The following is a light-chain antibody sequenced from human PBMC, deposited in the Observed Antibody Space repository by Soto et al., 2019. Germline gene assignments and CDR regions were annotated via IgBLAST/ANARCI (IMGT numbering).Light chain of an antibody. Sequence: VLTQPPSASGTPGQRVFISCSGSSSNIGGTNYAYWYQQLPGAAPKLLMHSNNLRPSGVPERISGSKSGTSASLAISGLRSEDEAVYYCASWDDRLGAVIFGGGTKGTVL. CDR2: SNN. J-gene: IGLJ2*01. V-gene: IGLV1-47*02. CDR1: SSNIGGTNY. CDR3: ASWDDRLGAVI.